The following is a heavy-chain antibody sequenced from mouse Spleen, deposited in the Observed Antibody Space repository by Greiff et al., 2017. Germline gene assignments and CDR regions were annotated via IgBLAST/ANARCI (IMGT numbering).Heavy chain of an antibody. CDR3: ASQFITTANYYAMDY. Sequence: QVQLQQSGAELVRPGTSVKISCKASGYTFTNYWLGWVKQRPGHGLEWIGDIYSGGGYTNYNEKFKGKATLTADTSSSTAYMQLSSLTSEDSAVYFCASQFITTANYYAMDYWGQGTSVTVSS. V-gene: IGHV1-63*02. CDR2: IYSGGGYT. CDR1: GYTFTNYW. J-gene: IGHJ4*01. D-gene: IGHD1-2*01.